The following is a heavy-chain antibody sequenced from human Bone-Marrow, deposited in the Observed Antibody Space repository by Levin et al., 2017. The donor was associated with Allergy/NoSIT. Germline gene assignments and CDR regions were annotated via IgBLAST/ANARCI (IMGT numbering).Heavy chain of an antibody. CDR3: ARDSNYDFWSGYYTTNDAFDI. V-gene: IGHV4-59*01. J-gene: IGHJ3*02. D-gene: IGHD3-3*01. CDR1: GGSISSYY. CDR2: ISHSGST. Sequence: SQTLSLTCTVSGGSISSYYWSWIRQPPGKGLEWIGYISHSGSTNYTPSLNRRVTISVDASKNQFSLKLNSVTAADTAVYYCARDSNYDFWSGYYTTNDAFDIWGQGTMVTVSS.